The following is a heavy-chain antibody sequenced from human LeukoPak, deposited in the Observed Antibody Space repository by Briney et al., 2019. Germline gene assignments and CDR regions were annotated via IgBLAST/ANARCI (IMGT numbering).Heavy chain of an antibody. CDR2: ISSAGDDT. J-gene: IGHJ4*02. V-gene: IGHV3-23*01. CDR1: GFTFSTYA. CDR3: AKDDYSGYDQTFDY. Sequence: GGSLRLSCAASGFTFSTYAMSWVRQAPGKGLEWVSAISSAGDDTYYADSVKGRFTISRDNPKNTLYLQMNSLRAEDTAVYYCAKDDYSGYDQTFDYWGQGTLVTVSS. D-gene: IGHD5-12*01.